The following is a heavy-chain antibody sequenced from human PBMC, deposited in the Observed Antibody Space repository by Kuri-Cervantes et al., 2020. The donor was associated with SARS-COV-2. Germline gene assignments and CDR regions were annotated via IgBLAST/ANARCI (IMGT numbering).Heavy chain of an antibody. J-gene: IGHJ3*02. CDR1: GFTFSSYG. Sequence: ETLSLTCAASGFTFSSYGMHWVRQAPGKGLEWVSAISGSGGSTYYADSVKGRFTISRDNSKNTLYLQMNSLRAEDTAVYYCANTPLVDAFDIWGQGTMVTVSS. CDR3: ANTPLVDAFDI. CDR2: ISGSGGST. D-gene: IGHD2-8*02. V-gene: IGHV3-23*01.